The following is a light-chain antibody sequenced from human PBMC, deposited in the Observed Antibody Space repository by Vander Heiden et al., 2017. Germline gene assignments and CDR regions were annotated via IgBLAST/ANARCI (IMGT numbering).Light chain of an antibody. CDR1: QSISSW. V-gene: IGKV1-5*01. CDR3: QQYNSYWT. Sequence: DIQMTHSPSTLSASVGDRVTITCRASQSISSWLAWYQQKPGKAPKLLIHDASSLESGVPSRFSGSGSGTEFTLTISSLQPDDFATYYCQQYNSYWTFGQGTKVEIK. CDR2: DAS. J-gene: IGKJ1*01.